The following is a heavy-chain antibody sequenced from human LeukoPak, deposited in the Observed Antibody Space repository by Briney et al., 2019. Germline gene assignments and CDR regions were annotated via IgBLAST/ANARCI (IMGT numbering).Heavy chain of an antibody. CDR3: ARGIDQGVDY. CDR2: TSPSRDNT. CDR1: GYTFSRND. V-gene: IGHV1-8*01. J-gene: IGHJ4*02. D-gene: IGHD2-2*01. Sequence: ASVKVSCKASGYTFSRNDINWFRQASGQGLKWMGWTSPSRDNTGYAQKFQGRVAMTRDISTSTAYMDLSSLIFEDTAVYYCARGIDQGVDYWGQGTLVTVSS.